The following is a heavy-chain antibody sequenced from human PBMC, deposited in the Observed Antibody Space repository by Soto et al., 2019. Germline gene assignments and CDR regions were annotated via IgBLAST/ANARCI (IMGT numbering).Heavy chain of an antibody. CDR2: ISYDGIND. V-gene: IGHV3-30-3*01. Sequence: PVGSLRLSCAASGFTFSDYLMHWVRQAPGKGLEWVAAISYDGINDYYADSVKGRFTISRDNFKRTLFLQMNSLRVEDTAVFYCAKGSAGHYNSGTLLDWGQGTVVTVSS. D-gene: IGHD3-10*01. J-gene: IGHJ4*02. CDR3: AKGSAGHYNSGTLLD. CDR1: GFTFSDYL.